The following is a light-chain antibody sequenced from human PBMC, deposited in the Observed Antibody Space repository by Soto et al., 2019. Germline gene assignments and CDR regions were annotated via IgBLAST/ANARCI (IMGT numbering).Light chain of an antibody. CDR2: TAS. J-gene: IGKJ4*01. V-gene: IGKV1-39*01. Sequence: DIQMTQSPSSLSESVGDRVTITCRASQNINSYLNWYQQKPGQSPRLLIYTASILQTGVPSGFSGSGSGTDFTLTISSLQTEDSATYYCQQTQSFPLTFGGGTKVDIK. CDR3: QQTQSFPLT. CDR1: QNINSY.